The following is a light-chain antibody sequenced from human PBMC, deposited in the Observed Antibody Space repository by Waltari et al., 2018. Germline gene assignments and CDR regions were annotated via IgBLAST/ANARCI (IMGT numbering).Light chain of an antibody. J-gene: IGLJ2*01. CDR3: SSYGGSNNLI. CDR2: EVN. CDR1: SSDVGSYNY. Sequence: QSVLTQPPSASGSPGQSVTISCTGTSSDVGSYNYVSWYQQNPGKAPKLMIYEVNKRPAGVPDRFSGSKSGNTASLTVSGLQAEDEADYYCSSYGGSNNLIFGGGTKVTVL. V-gene: IGLV2-8*01.